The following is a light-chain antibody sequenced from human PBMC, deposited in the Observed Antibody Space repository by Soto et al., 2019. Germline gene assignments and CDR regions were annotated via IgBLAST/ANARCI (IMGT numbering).Light chain of an antibody. J-gene: IGKJ5*01. V-gene: IGKV1-33*01. Sequence: IHLTQAPSFLSSSVGDRVTITCQASQDIGNYLNWYQQRPGKAPKLLILDASSLDTGVPSRFSGSGSGTDFTFTISSLQSEDIATYYCQQYYNVPITFGQGTRLAIK. CDR3: QQYYNVPIT. CDR1: QDIGNY. CDR2: DAS.